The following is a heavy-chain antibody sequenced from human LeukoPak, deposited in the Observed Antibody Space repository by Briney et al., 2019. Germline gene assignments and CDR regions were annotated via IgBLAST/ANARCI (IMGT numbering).Heavy chain of an antibody. D-gene: IGHD6-19*01. CDR1: GYTFTSYD. Sequence: ASVEVSCKASGYTFTSYDINWVRQATGQGLEWMGWMNPNSGNTGYAQKFQGRVTMTRNTSISTAYMELSSLRSEDTAVYYCARDKIGSEPRGWFDPWGQGTLVTVSS. CDR2: MNPNSGNT. V-gene: IGHV1-8*01. CDR3: ARDKIGSEPRGWFDP. J-gene: IGHJ5*02.